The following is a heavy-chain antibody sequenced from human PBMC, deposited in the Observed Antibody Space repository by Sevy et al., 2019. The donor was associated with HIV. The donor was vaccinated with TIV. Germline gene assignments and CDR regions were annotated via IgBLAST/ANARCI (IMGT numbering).Heavy chain of an antibody. J-gene: IGHJ4*02. CDR1: GFSFTAYF. V-gene: IGHV1-2*02. CDR2: INPNSGGT. CDR3: ARDRFIFGSGPPDS. D-gene: IGHD2-15*01. Sequence: ASVKVSCEASGFSFTAYFIDWVRQAPGQGLEWMGWINPNSGGTNYAQKFQGRVTMTSDASISAAYMELTSLTSDDTDVYYCARDRFIFGSGPPDSWGQGTLVTVSS.